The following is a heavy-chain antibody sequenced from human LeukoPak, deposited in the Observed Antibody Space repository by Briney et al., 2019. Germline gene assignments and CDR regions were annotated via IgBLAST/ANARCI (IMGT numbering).Heavy chain of an antibody. Sequence: GGSLRLSCAASGFTFSRSSMNWVRQAPGKGLEWVSAISGSGGSTYYADSVKGRFTISRDNSKNTLYLQMNSLRAEDTAVYYCASQIIVPKGYWYFDLWGRGTLVTVSS. CDR2: ISGSGGST. CDR1: GFTFSRSS. CDR3: ASQIIVPKGYWYFDL. V-gene: IGHV3-23*01. D-gene: IGHD1-26*01. J-gene: IGHJ2*01.